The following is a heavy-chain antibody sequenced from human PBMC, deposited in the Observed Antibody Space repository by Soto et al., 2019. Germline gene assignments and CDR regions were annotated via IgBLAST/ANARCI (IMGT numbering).Heavy chain of an antibody. CDR3: AMTLALLTHFDY. CDR1: GNPFTSYY. CDR2: INPSAGST. D-gene: IGHD3-9*01. V-gene: IGHV1-46*01. Sequence: AAVKVSCKASGNPFTSYYMHWVRQAPGQGLEWMGIINPSAGSTDYAQRFQGRATMTRDTSTSTVYMELSSLKAEDTAIYYCAMTLALLTHFDYWGQGTKVTVSS. J-gene: IGHJ4*02.